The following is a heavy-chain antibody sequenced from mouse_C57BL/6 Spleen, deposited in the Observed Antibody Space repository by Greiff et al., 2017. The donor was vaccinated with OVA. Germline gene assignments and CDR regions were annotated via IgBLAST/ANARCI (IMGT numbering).Heavy chain of an antibody. V-gene: IGHV5-17*01. D-gene: IGHD1-1*01. CDR2: ISSGSSTI. CDR1: GFTFSDYG. Sequence: EVQLVESGGGLVKPGGSLKLSCAASGFTFSDYGMHWVRQAPEKGLEWVAYISSGSSTIYYADTVKGRFTISRDNAKNTLFLQMTSLRSEDTAMYYCARNYGSSPTYAMDYWGQGTSVTVSS. CDR3: ARNYGSSPTYAMDY. J-gene: IGHJ4*01.